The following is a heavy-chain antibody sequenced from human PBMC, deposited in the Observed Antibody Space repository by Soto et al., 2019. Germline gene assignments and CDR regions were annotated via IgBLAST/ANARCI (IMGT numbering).Heavy chain of an antibody. Sequence: GESLKISCXDSGYSFTNYWIGWVRQMPGKGLEWMGIIYPGDSDTRYSPSFQGQVTISADKSISTAYLQWSSLKASDTAMYYCARQGFYGSGSMGWFDPWGQGTLVTVSS. CDR1: GYSFTNYW. J-gene: IGHJ5*02. V-gene: IGHV5-51*01. D-gene: IGHD3-10*01. CDR3: ARQGFYGSGSMGWFDP. CDR2: IYPGDSDT.